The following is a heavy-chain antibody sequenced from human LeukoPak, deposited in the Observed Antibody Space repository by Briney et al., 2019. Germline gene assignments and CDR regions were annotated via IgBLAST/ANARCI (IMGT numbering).Heavy chain of an antibody. D-gene: IGHD3-22*01. CDR2: IYYSGRT. CDR1: GGSISSYY. J-gene: IGHJ4*02. CDR3: AMGDYYDSSGYLILYS. V-gene: IGHV4-59*01. Sequence: PSETLCLTCTVSGGSISSYYWSWIRQPPGKGLEWIGYIYYSGRTNYNPSLKSRVTLSLDTSKNQFSLKLSSVTAADTAVYYCAMGDYYDSSGYLILYSWGQGNLVTVSS.